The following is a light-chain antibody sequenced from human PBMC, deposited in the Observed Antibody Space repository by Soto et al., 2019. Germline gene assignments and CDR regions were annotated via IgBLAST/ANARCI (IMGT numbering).Light chain of an antibody. J-gene: IGLJ2*01. CDR3: QTWVTGIVV. CDR1: SGHSSYA. V-gene: IGLV4-69*01. CDR2: LNIDGSH. Sequence: QLVLTQSPSASASLGASVKLTCTLSSGHSSYAIAWHQQQPEKGPRYLMNLNIDGSHSKGDGIPDRFSGSSSGAERYLTISSPQSEDEADYYCQTWVTGIVVFGGGTKLTVL.